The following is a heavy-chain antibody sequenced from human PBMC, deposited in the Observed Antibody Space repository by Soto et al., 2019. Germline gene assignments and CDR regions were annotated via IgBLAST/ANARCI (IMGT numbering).Heavy chain of an antibody. CDR1: GGSISSGAYY. V-gene: IGHV4-31*03. Sequence: QVQLQESGPGLVKPSQTLSLTCTVSGGSISSGAYYWSWIRQHPGAGLEWIGYVYYTGTTYYHPSLERRVTILVDTSKHQFALKLSSVTAADTAGYYCARLSYYDSSDFYHFDSWGQGTLVTVSS. CDR3: ARLSYYDSSDFYHFDS. CDR2: VYYTGTT. J-gene: IGHJ4*02. D-gene: IGHD3-22*01.